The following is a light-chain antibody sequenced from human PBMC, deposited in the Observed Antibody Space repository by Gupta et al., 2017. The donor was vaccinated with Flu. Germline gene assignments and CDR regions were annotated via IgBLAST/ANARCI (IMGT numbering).Light chain of an antibody. J-gene: IGKJ5*01. Sequence: EVVLTQPPDFQSVTPKETVTITCRASQSVGDHLHWYQQKADQSPKLLIKFASQSMSGVPSRISGRGSGTDFTLTIDGLEAEDGASYYCQQTNRLPSTFGQGTRLEIK. CDR1: QSVGDH. V-gene: IGKV6-21*02. CDR2: FAS. CDR3: QQTNRLPST.